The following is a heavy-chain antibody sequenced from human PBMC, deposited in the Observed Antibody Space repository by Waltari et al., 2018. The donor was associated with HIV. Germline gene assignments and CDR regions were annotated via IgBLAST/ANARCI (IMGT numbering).Heavy chain of an antibody. CDR1: GGTFSSYA. D-gene: IGHD2-8*02. CDR3: ARDRGPLLFYFDY. Sequence: QVQLVQSGAEVKQPGSSAKVYCKASGGTFSSYAISWVRQAPGQGLEWMGGIIPIFGTANYAQKFQGRVTITADISTSTAYMELSSLRSEDSAMYYCARDRGPLLFYFDYWGQGTLVTVSS. V-gene: IGHV1-69*06. CDR2: IIPIFGTA. J-gene: IGHJ4*02.